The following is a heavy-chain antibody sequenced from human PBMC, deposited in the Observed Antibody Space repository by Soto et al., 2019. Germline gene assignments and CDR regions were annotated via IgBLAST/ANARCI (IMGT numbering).Heavy chain of an antibody. J-gene: IGHJ4*01. D-gene: IGHD6-19*01. V-gene: IGHV3-73*02. CDR1: GFTFSGSD. CDR2: IRSKAYSYAT. Sequence: EVQLVESGGGLVQPGGSLKLSCATSGFTFSGSDIHWVRQASGKGLEWVGRIRSKAYSYATVYAASVKGRFTISRDDSSNMAYLQMNSLRTEETAVYYGSRHLLAIPVASAIIYWGPGSLGTVS. CDR3: SRHLLAIPVASAIIY.